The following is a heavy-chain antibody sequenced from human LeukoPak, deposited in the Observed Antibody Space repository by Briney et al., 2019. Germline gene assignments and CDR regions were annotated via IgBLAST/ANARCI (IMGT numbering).Heavy chain of an antibody. V-gene: IGHV4-39*01. CDR3: ARQVYSNNYYYYMDV. J-gene: IGHJ6*03. Sequence: SETLSLTCAVSGGSISSSFYYWGWIRQPPGKGLEWIGGIYYSGSTFYNPSLKSRVTISVDTSKNQFSLKLSSVTAADTAVYFCARQVYSNNYYYYMDVWGKGTTVTVSS. CDR2: IYYSGST. CDR1: GGSISSSFYY. D-gene: IGHD4-11*01.